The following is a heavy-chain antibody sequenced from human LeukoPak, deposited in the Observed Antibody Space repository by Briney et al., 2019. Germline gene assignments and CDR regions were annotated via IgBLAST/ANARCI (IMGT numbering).Heavy chain of an antibody. D-gene: IGHD1-26*01. CDR2: ISAYNGNT. J-gene: IGHJ6*02. CDR3: ARVRELRYYYGMDV. V-gene: IGHV1-18*01. Sequence: ASVKVSCKASDYTFTSYGISWVRQAPGQGLEWMGWISAYNGNTDYAQKFQGRVTMTRNTSISTAYMELSSLRSEDTAVYYCARVRELRYYYGMDVWGQGTTVTVSS. CDR1: DYTFTSYG.